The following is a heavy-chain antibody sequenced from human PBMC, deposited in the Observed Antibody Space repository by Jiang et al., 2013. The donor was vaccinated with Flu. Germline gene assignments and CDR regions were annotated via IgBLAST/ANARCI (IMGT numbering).Heavy chain of an antibody. CDR1: GYSISSGYY. CDR3: ASDPGSSGYPSD. CDR2: IYHSGST. V-gene: IGHV4-38-2*01. Sequence: GLVKPSQTLSLTCAVSGYSISSGYYWGWIRQPPGKGLEWIGSIYHSGSTYYNPSLKSRVTISVDTSKNQFSLKLSSVTAADTAVYYCASDPGSSGYPSDWGQGTLVTVSS. D-gene: IGHD3-22*01. J-gene: IGHJ4*02.